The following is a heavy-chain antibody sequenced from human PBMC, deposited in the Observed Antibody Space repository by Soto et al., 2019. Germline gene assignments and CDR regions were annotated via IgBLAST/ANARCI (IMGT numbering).Heavy chain of an antibody. Sequence: GGSLRLSCAASGFTFSSYGMHWVRQAPGKGLEWVAVISYDGSNKYYADSVKGRFTISRDNSKSTLYPQMNSLRAEDTAVYYCPKDRARYCGGGSCYSIFDYWGQGTLVTVSS. J-gene: IGHJ4*02. V-gene: IGHV3-30*18. CDR1: GFTFSSYG. CDR2: ISYDGSNK. D-gene: IGHD2-15*01. CDR3: PKDRARYCGGGSCYSIFDY.